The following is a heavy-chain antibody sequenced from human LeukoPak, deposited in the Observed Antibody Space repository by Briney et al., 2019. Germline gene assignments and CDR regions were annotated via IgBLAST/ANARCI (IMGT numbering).Heavy chain of an antibody. CDR2: IIPILGIA. Sequence: ASVKVSCKASGGTFSSYAISWVRQAPGQGLEWMGRIIPILGIANYAQKLQGRVTITADKSTSTAYMELSSLRSEDTAVYYCATVPMATIKNYYYGMDVWGQGTTVTVSS. V-gene: IGHV1-69*04. D-gene: IGHD5-12*01. CDR3: ATVPMATIKNYYYGMDV. J-gene: IGHJ6*02. CDR1: GGTFSSYA.